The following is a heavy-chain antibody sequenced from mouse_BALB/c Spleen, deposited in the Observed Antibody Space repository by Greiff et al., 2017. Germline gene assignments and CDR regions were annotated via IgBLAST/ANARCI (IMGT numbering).Heavy chain of an antibody. V-gene: IGHV2-9*02. CDR1: GFSLTSYG. CDR2: IWAGGST. Sequence: QVHVKQSGPGLVAPSQSLSITCTVSGFSLTSYGVHWVRQPPGKGLEWLGVIWAGGSTNYNSALMSRLSISKDNSKSQVFLKMNSLQTDDTAMYYCARESWFAYWGQGTLVTVSA. CDR3: ARESWFAY. J-gene: IGHJ3*01.